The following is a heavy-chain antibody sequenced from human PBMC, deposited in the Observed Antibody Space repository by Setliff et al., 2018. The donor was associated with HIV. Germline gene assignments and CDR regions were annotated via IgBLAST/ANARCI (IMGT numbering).Heavy chain of an antibody. V-gene: IGHV3-48*04. CDR3: ARDDPPREDSSSPVLFYSGMDV. CDR1: GLIFSNYN. CDR2: ISHAGSPT. J-gene: IGHJ6*02. Sequence: GGSLRLSCAVSGLIFSNYNMNWVRQAPGKGLEWISYISHAGSPTYYTDSVRGRFAISRDNAENSLYLQMNSLRAEDTAVYYCARDDPPREDSSSPVLFYSGMDVWGQGTPVTVSS. D-gene: IGHD6-6*01.